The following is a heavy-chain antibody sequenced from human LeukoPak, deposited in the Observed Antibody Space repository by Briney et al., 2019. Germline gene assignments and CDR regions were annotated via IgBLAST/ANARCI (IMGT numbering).Heavy chain of an antibody. Sequence: PSETLSLTCAVSGGSISSGGYSWSWIRQPPGKGLEWIGYIYHSGSTYYNPSLKSRVTISVDRSKNQFSLKLSSVTAADTAVYYCARGLRGYYVPWGQGTLVTVSS. V-gene: IGHV4-30-2*01. CDR2: IYHSGST. D-gene: IGHD3-22*01. CDR1: GGSISSGGYS. CDR3: ARGLRGYYVP. J-gene: IGHJ5*02.